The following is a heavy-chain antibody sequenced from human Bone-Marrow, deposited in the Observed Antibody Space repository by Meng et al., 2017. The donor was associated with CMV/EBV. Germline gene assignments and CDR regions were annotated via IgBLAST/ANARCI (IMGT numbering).Heavy chain of an antibody. CDR2: INHSGGT. V-gene: IGHV4-34*01. J-gene: IGHJ4*02. Sequence: SETLSLTCTVSGGSISSYYWSWIRQPPGKGLEWIGEINHSGGTNYNPSLKSRVTISVDTSKNQFSLKLSSVTAADTAVYYCARNSAYWGQGTLVTVSS. CDR3: ARNSAY. CDR1: GGSISSYY. D-gene: IGHD2/OR15-2a*01.